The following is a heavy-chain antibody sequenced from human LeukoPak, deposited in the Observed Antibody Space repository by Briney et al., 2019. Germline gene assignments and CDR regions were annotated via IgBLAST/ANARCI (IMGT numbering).Heavy chain of an antibody. CDR2: ISYDASDK. Sequence: PGGSLRLSCAASGFTFSSYGMHWVRQAPGKGLEWVAVISYDASDKYYADSVKGRFTISRDNSKNTLYLQMNSRRAEDTAVYYCSKGTMVRGDHWGQGTLVTVSS. D-gene: IGHD3-10*01. CDR3: SKGTMVRGDH. CDR1: GFTFSSYG. V-gene: IGHV3-30*18. J-gene: IGHJ4*02.